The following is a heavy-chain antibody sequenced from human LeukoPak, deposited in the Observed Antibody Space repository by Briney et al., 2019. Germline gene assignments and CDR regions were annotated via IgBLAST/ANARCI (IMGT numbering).Heavy chain of an antibody. CDR1: GGSFSGYY. J-gene: IGHJ5*02. D-gene: IGHD3-3*01. CDR3: ARGGITIFGVVIRRRSNWFDP. CDR2: INHSGST. Sequence: SETLSLTCAVYGGSFSGYYWSWIRQPPGKGLEWIGEINHSGSTNYNPSLKSRVTISVDTSKNQFSLKLSSVAAADTAVYYCARGGITIFGVVIRRRSNWFDPWGQGTLVTVSS. V-gene: IGHV4-34*01.